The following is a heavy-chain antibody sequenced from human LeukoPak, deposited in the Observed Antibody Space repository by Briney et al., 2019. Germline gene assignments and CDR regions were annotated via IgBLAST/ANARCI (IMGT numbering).Heavy chain of an antibody. CDR1: GGSISSYY. CDR3: AAGYYYYGMDV. V-gene: IGHV4-59*01. Sequence: SETLSLTCTASGGSISSYYWSGIRQPPGKGLEWIGYIYYSGSTNYNPSLKSRVTISVDTSKNQFSLKLSSVTAADTAVYYCAAGYYYYGMDVWGQGTTVTVSS. J-gene: IGHJ6*02. CDR2: IYYSGST.